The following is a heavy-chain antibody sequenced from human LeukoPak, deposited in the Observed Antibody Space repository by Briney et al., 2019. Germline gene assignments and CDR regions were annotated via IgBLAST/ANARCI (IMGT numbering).Heavy chain of an antibody. D-gene: IGHD3-10*01. J-gene: IGHJ6*02. CDR3: ARDGRVYYGSGPSSYGMDV. CDR1: GFTFEDYA. CDR2: ISWNSGSI. Sequence: GGSLRLSCAVSGFTFEDYAMDWVRQAPGKGLDWVAAISWNSGSINYADSVKGRFTISRDNAKNSLYLQMNSLRAEDTAVYYCARDGRVYYGSGPSSYGMDVWGQGTTVTVSS. V-gene: IGHV3-9*01.